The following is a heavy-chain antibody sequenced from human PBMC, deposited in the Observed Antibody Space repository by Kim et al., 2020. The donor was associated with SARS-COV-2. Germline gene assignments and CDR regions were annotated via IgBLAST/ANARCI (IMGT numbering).Heavy chain of an antibody. CDR1: GFTFSSFA. D-gene: IGHD3-10*01. J-gene: IGHJ5*02. CDR3: AKGPRGCVEIHYYWCDP. CDR2: ITGGGGDT. Sequence: GGSLRLSCAASGFTFSSFAMSWVRLAPGKGLEWVSIITGGGGDTYYADSVKGRFTISRDNSNNTLYLQMNSLRVEDTAVYYCAKGPRGCVEIHYYWCDPWGQGTRVTVST. V-gene: IGHV3-23*01.